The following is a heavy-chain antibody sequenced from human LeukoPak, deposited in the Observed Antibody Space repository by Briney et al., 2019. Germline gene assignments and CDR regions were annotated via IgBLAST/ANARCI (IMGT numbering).Heavy chain of an antibody. CDR1: GGSISSYY. CDR3: AREWRKMATIIAFDI. CDR2: IYYSGST. Sequence: SETLSLTCTVSGGSISSYYWSWIRQPPGKGLEWIGYIYYSGSTNYNPSLKSRVTISVDTSKNQFSLKLSSVTAADTAVYYCAREWRKMATIIAFDIWGQGTMVTVSS. D-gene: IGHD5-24*01. V-gene: IGHV4-59*01. J-gene: IGHJ3*02.